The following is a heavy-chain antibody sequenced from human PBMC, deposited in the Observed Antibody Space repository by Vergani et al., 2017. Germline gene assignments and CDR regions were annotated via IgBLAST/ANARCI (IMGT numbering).Heavy chain of an antibody. CDR3: ARGAYYDGSGGYVVTYGMDV. Sequence: QVQLQESGPGLVKPSETLSLTCTVSGGSISSYYWSWIRQRPGTGLEWVGNIYYSGSTNHNPSLKSRVTISVDTSKNQFALKLSSVTAADTAVYYCARGAYYDGSGGYVVTYGMDVWGQGTPVTVSS. D-gene: IGHD3-10*01. J-gene: IGHJ6*02. CDR1: GGSISSYY. CDR2: IYYSGST. V-gene: IGHV4-59*01.